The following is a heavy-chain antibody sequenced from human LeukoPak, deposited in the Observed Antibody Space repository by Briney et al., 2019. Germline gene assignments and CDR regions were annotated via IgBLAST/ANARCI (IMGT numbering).Heavy chain of an antibody. D-gene: IGHD3-22*01. Sequence: GGSLSLSCAASGFTFTSYAMTWVRQAPGKGLEWVSGISGSDGSTYFADSVKGRFTISRDNSKNALYLLMNSLRAEDTAVYYCAKGTLGHYYDSSGYYHLSFAYWGQGTLVTVSS. V-gene: IGHV3-23*01. CDR2: ISGSDGST. CDR3: AKGTLGHYYDSSGYYHLSFAY. CDR1: GFTFTSYA. J-gene: IGHJ4*02.